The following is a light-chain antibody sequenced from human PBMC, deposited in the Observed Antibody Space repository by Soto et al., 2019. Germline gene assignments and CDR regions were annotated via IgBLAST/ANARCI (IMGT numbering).Light chain of an antibody. CDR3: QQSYSTPIT. V-gene: IGKV1-39*01. Sequence: DIQLTQSPSSLSASVGDGVTITCRSSQNINAYVNWYQQKSGKAPELLIYAASNLQSGVPPRFSGSGSGTEFALIITSLQPEDFATYYCQQSYSTPITFGQGTRLEIK. J-gene: IGKJ5*01. CDR1: QNINAY. CDR2: AAS.